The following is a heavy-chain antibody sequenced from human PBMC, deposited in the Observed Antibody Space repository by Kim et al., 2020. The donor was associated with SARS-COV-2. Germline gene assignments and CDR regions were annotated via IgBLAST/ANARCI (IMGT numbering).Heavy chain of an antibody. D-gene: IGHD6-13*01. CDR2: ISSSSSYT. Sequence: GGSLRLSCAASGFTFSDYYMSWIRQAPGKGLEWVSYISSSSSYTNYADSVKGRFTISRDNAKNSLYLQMNSLRAEDTAVYYCARLGSWDAFDIWGQGTMVTVSS. J-gene: IGHJ3*02. V-gene: IGHV3-11*06. CDR3: ARLGSWDAFDI. CDR1: GFTFSDYY.